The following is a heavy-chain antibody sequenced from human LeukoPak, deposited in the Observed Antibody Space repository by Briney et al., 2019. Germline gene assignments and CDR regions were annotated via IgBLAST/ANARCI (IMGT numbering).Heavy chain of an antibody. Sequence: GVSLQFSSQGSGYSFPTYWIAWVRQMPGKGREWMGIIYPDESNIRYSPSFQGQVTISADKPISTAYLQWSSLKASDTAMYFCARPPSRGYSSSFEYWGQGTLVTVSS. CDR1: GYSFPTYW. J-gene: IGHJ4*02. V-gene: IGHV5-51*01. D-gene: IGHD2-2*03. CDR2: IYPDESNI. CDR3: ARPPSRGYSSSFEY.